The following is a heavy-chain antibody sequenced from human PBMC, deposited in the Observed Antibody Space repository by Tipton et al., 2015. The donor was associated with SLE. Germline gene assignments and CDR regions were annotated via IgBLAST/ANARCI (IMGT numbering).Heavy chain of an antibody. CDR2: IDHSGDT. J-gene: IGHJ4*02. D-gene: IGHD6-13*01. CDR1: GGSFTGYY. V-gene: IGHV4-34*01. CDR3: ARGAGIAAAATRFDY. Sequence: TLSLTCAVSGGSFTGYYWNWIRQSPGQGLDWIGEIDHSGDTYYNSSLKSRVTISVDTSKNQFSLKLSSVTAADTAVYYCARGAGIAAAATRFDYWGQGTLVTVSS.